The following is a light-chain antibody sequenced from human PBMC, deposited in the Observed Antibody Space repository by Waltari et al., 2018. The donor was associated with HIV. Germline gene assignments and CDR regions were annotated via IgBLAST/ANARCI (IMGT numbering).Light chain of an antibody. CDR2: EVY. CDR1: TSDISDFNF. J-gene: IGLJ3*02. CDR3: SSYSARGFVV. V-gene: IGLV2-14*01. Sequence: HSALTQPASVSGSPGQSITISCTGPTSDISDFNFVSWYQQSPGRAPKLIIFEVYSRPSGISDRFSGSKSGVKASLTISALRAEDEADYFCSSYSARGFVVFGGGTKVTVL.